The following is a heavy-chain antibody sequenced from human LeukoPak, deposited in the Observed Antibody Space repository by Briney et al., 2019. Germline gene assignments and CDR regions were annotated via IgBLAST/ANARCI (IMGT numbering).Heavy chain of an antibody. V-gene: IGHV1-2*02. J-gene: IGHJ5*02. CDR1: GYTFSDYY. CDR3: ARGVGTSWFDP. Sequence: GASLNVSCKAYGYTFSDYYPHWVRQATGQGLEWIGCIKPKTGGANFAEKFQGRVTMTRNTSIRTVYMEPSKVTYGDTALYYCARGVGTSWFDPWGQGTLVTVSS. D-gene: IGHD2-2*01. CDR2: IKPKTGGA.